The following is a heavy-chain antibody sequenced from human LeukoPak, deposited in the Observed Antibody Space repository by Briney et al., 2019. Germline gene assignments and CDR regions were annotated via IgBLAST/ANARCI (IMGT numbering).Heavy chain of an antibody. J-gene: IGHJ5*02. CDR1: GYTFTGYY. CDR3: AREKNFRKRGFYDSSGYYNWFDP. V-gene: IGHV1-2*02. CDR2: IDPNSGGT. Sequence: GASVKVSCKASGYTFTGYYMHWVRQAPGQGLEWMGWIDPNSGGTNYAQKFQGRVTMTRDTSISTAYMELSRLRSDDTAVYYCAREKNFRKRGFYDSSGYYNWFDPWGQGTLVTVSS. D-gene: IGHD3-22*01.